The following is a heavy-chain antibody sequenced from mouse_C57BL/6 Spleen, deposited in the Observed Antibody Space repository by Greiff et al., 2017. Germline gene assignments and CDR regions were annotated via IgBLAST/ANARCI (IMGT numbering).Heavy chain of an antibody. CDR1: GYTFTSYW. CDR3: ARHDGYYPYDAMDY. D-gene: IGHD2-3*01. CDR2: IDPNSGGT. Sequence: VQLQQPGAELVKPGASVQLSCKASGYTFTSYWMHWVKQRPGRGLEWIGRIDPNSGGTKYNEKFKSKATLTVDKPSSPAYMQLSSLTSEDSAVYYCARHDGYYPYDAMDYWGQGTSVTVSS. V-gene: IGHV1-72*01. J-gene: IGHJ4*01.